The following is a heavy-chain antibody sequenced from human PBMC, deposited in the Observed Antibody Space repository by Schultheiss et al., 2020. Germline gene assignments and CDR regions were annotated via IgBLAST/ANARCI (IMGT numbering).Heavy chain of an antibody. D-gene: IGHD3-16*01. CDR1: GFTFSSYS. CDR3: AREGARTSRRYNWFDP. Sequence: GGSLRLSCAASGFTFSSYSMNWVRQAPGKGLEWVSAISGSGGSTYYADSVKGRFTISRDNSKNTLYLQMNSLRVEDTAVYYCAREGARTSRRYNWFDPWGQGTLVTVSS. J-gene: IGHJ5*02. V-gene: IGHV3-23*01. CDR2: ISGSGGST.